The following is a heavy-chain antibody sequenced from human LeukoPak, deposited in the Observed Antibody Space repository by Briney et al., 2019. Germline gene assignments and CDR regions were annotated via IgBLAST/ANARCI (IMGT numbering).Heavy chain of an antibody. CDR3: ARDYYDISTGYWNWGGYYYYGMDV. J-gene: IGHJ6*02. CDR1: GFTFSSYG. Sequence: GGSRKLSCAASGFTFSSYGMHWFRQAQGKGLEGGPVICYEGSNKYYADSVKGRFTISRDNSKNTLYLQMNSLRAEDTAVYYCARDYYDISTGYWNWGGYYYYGMDVWGQGTTVTVSS. CDR2: ICYEGSNK. D-gene: IGHD3-9*01. V-gene: IGHV3-33*01.